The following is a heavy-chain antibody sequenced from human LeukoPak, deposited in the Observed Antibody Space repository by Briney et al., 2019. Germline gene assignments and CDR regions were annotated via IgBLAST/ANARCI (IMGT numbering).Heavy chain of an antibody. CDR1: GFIFSSYG. D-gene: IGHD1-26*01. CDR3: AKDAWEVGATSEIDH. Sequence: GGSLRLSRATSGFIFSSYGLHWVRHAPAKGREWVAFIRSDGSDKYYADSVKGRFTISRDNSKNKVYLQMNSLRAEDTAVYYCAKDAWEVGATSEIDHWGQGTLVTVSS. J-gene: IGHJ4*02. CDR2: IRSDGSDK. V-gene: IGHV3-30*02.